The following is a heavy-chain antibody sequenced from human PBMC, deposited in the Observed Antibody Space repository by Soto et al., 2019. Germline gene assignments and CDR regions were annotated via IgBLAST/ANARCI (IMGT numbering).Heavy chain of an antibody. CDR1: GGSISSSDW. V-gene: IGHV4-4*02. J-gene: IGHJ5*02. CDR2: VYYSGST. D-gene: IGHD5-18*01. Sequence: SETLSLTCAVCGGSISSSDWWSWVRQPPGKGLEWIGEVYYSGSTNYNPSLKSRVAISVDKSMTQFSLKLASVTAADTAVYFCARCLYPHSYGWFDTWGLGTLVTVSS. CDR3: ARCLYPHSYGWFDT.